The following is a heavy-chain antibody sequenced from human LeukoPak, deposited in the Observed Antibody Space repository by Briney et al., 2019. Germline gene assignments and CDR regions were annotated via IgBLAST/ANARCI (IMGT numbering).Heavy chain of an antibody. CDR2: ISGSGGST. CDR3: AKSLRAVAGLMYYFDY. Sequence: GGSLRLSCAASGFTFSSYAMSWVRQAPGKGLEWVSAISGSGGSTYYADSVKGRFTISRDNSKNTLYLQMNSLRAEDTAVYYCAKSLRAVAGLMYYFDYWGQGTLVTVSS. D-gene: IGHD6-19*01. CDR1: GFTFSSYA. J-gene: IGHJ4*02. V-gene: IGHV3-23*01.